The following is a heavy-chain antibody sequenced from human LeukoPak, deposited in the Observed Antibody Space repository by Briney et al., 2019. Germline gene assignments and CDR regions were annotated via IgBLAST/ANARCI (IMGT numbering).Heavy chain of an antibody. CDR3: ARDQIAVAALFDY. D-gene: IGHD6-19*01. CDR2: ISSSSSYI. V-gene: IGHV3-21*01. Sequence: PGGSLRLSCAASGFTFSSYSMNWVRQAPGKGLEWVSSISSSSSYIYYADSVKGRFTISRDNAKNSLYLQMNSLRAEDTAVYYCARDQIAVAALFDYWGQGTLVTVSS. J-gene: IGHJ4*02. CDR1: GFTFSSYS.